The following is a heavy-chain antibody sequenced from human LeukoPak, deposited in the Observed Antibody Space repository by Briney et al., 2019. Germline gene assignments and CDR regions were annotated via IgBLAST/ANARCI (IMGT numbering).Heavy chain of an antibody. D-gene: IGHD1-26*01. Sequence: SGTLSLTCTVSGGSISSYYWSWIRQPPGKGLEWIGYIYYSGSTNYNPSLKSRVTISVDTSKNQFSLKLSSVTAADTAVYYCARVGATTIRDAFDIWGQGTMVTVSS. V-gene: IGHV4-59*01. CDR3: ARVGATTIRDAFDI. J-gene: IGHJ3*02. CDR2: IYYSGST. CDR1: GGSISSYY.